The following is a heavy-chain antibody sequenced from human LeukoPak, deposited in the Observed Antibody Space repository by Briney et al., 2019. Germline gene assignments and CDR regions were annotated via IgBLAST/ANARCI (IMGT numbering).Heavy chain of an antibody. V-gene: IGHV4-59*01. D-gene: IGHD3-3*01. CDR2: IYYSGST. CDR3: ARSEWLIWFDP. Sequence: PSETLSLTCTVSGGSISSYYWSWIRQPPGKGLEWIGYIYYSGSTNYNPSLKSRVTMSVDTSKNQFSLKLSSVTAADTAVYYCARSEWLIWFDPWGQGTLVTVSS. CDR1: GGSISSYY. J-gene: IGHJ5*02.